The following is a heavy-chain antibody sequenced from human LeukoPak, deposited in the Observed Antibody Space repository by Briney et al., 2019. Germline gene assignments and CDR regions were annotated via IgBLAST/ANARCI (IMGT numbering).Heavy chain of an antibody. CDR3: TTGGQLGYCSSTSCLGYFDY. V-gene: IGHV3-15*01. CDR1: GLTVINAW. J-gene: IGHJ4*02. Sequence: GGSLRLSCAASGLTVINAWMSSVPPAPRKGLEWVGRIKRKTDVGTTDYAAPVKGRFTIARDDSKNTLYLQMNSLKTDDTAVYYCTTGGQLGYCSSTSCLGYFDYWGQGTLVTVSS. CDR2: IKRKTDVGTT. D-gene: IGHD2-2*01.